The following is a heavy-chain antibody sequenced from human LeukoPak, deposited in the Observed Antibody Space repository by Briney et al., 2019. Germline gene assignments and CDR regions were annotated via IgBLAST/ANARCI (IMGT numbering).Heavy chain of an antibody. J-gene: IGHJ4*02. V-gene: IGHV3-23*01. CDR2: IGGSST. CDR1: GFTFSTYA. D-gene: IGHD2-15*01. Sequence: PGGSLRLSCATSGFTFSTYAMSWVRQAPGKGLEWVSTIGGSSTFYADSVKGRFTISRDNSKNTLWLQMNSLRAEDTAVYYCAKRAAYSFDSWGQGTLVTVSS. CDR3: AKRAAYSFDS.